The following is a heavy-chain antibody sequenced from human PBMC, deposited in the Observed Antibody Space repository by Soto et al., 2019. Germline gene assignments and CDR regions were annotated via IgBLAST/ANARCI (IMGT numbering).Heavy chain of an antibody. CDR3: ASTRQSCTTARCHDVYFDF. Sequence: KPSETLSLTCAAFGDSMNTNNWWRWVRQTPGKGLEWIGEIHHNGDTTYTPSLKSRVTMSLDKPKYHFSLSLSSVTAADTAVYFDASTRQSCTTARCHDVYFDFWGRGTLVTVSS. D-gene: IGHD2-8*01. CDR2: IHHNGDT. CDR1: GDSMNTNNW. V-gene: IGHV4-4*02. J-gene: IGHJ4*02.